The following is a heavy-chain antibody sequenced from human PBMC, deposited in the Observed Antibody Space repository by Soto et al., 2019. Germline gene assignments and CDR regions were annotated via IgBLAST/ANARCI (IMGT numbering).Heavy chain of an antibody. CDR3: VRVLYDSGVVDF. CDR2: IQTGGAT. V-gene: IGHV3-53*01. CDR1: GFTVSRYD. J-gene: IGHJ4*02. D-gene: IGHD5-12*01. Sequence: QLVESGGGLFQAWGSTRLSCLASGFTVSRYDMAWVRQAPGKGLEWASIIQTGGATYYTDSAQGRFTISRDNSRNTVYLQMSSLRVEDTGVYSCVRVLYDSGVVDFWGQGSPITVS.